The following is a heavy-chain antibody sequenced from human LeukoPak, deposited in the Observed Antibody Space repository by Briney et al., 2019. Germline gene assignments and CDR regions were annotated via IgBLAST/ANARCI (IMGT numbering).Heavy chain of an antibody. V-gene: IGHV7-4-1*02. CDR2: INTNTGNP. CDR1: GYTFTSYA. Sequence: ASVKVSCKASGYTFTSYAMNWVRQAPGQGLEWMGWINTNTGNPTYAQGFTGRVVFSLDTSVSTAYLHISSLTAEDTAVYYCAREGVDYVWGSYRPDYFDYWGQGTLVTVSS. D-gene: IGHD3-16*02. J-gene: IGHJ4*02. CDR3: AREGVDYVWGSYRPDYFDY.